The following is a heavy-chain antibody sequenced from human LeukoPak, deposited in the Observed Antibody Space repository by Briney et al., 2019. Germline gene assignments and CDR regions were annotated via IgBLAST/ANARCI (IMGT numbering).Heavy chain of an antibody. V-gene: IGHV1-2*02. J-gene: IGHJ4*02. CDR1: GYTFTDYY. Sequence: ASVKVSCKASGYTFTDYYMHWVRQAPGQGLEWMGWINPSSGGTNYAQKFQGRVTMTRDTSISTAYMELSRLRSDDTAVYYCARDSGERGSGSYLVAYWGQGTLVTVSS. CDR2: INPSSGGT. D-gene: IGHD3-10*01. CDR3: ARDSGERGSGSYLVAY.